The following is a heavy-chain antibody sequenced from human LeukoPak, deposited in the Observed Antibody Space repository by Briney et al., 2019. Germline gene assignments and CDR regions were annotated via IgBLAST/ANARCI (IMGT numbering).Heavy chain of an antibody. CDR1: GYTFTGYY. CDR3: ATEGADCSSTSCHRSYYYYYYMDV. CDR2: INPNSGGT. J-gene: IGHJ6*03. V-gene: IGHV1-2*02. D-gene: IGHD2-2*01. Sequence: ASVKVSCKASGYTFTGYYMHWVRQAPGQGLEWMGWINPNSGGTNYAQKFQGGVTMTRDTSISTAYMELSRLRSDDTAVYYCATEGADCSSTSCHRSYYYYYYMDVWGKGTTVTISS.